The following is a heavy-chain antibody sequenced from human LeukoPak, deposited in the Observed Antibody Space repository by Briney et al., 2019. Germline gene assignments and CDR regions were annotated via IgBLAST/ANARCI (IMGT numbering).Heavy chain of an antibody. CDR2: ISSSSSYI. Sequence: PGGSLRLSCAASGSTFSSYSMNWVRQAPGKGLEWVSSISSSSSYIYYADSVEGRFTISRDNAKNSLYLQMNSLRAEDTAVYYCARDSLELLLDYWGQGTLVTVSS. CDR3: ARDSLELLLDY. J-gene: IGHJ4*02. D-gene: IGHD2-15*01. V-gene: IGHV3-21*01. CDR1: GSTFSSYS.